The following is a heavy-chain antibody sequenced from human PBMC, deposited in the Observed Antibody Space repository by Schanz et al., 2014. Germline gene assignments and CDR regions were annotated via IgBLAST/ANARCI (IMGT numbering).Heavy chain of an antibody. D-gene: IGHD2-2*01. CDR2: INPSGGGT. CDR3: ATMWAYCTITTCHTLEPFDV. CDR1: GYTFVSYS. J-gene: IGHJ3*01. V-gene: IGHV1-46*01. Sequence: QVQLVQSGAEVKKPGASVKVSCKASGYTFVSYSMHWVRQAPGQGLEWMGIINPSGGGTSYAQKFQGRLTITADKSTSTAYMELSSLRSEDTALYYCATMWAYCTITTCHTLEPFDVWGQGTMVTVSS.